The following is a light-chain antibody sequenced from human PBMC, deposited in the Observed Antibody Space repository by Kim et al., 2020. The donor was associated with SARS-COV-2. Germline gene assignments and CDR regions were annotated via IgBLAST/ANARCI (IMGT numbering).Light chain of an antibody. J-gene: IGLJ3*02. CDR2: VGTGGIVG. CDR1: SGYSNYK. CDR3: GADHGSGSNFVSV. Sequence: CPLSSGYSNYKVDWYQQGPGKGPRFVMRVGTGGIVGSKGDGIPDRFSVLGSGLNRYLTIKNIQEEDESDYHCGADHGSGSNFVSVFGGGTKLTVL. V-gene: IGLV9-49*01.